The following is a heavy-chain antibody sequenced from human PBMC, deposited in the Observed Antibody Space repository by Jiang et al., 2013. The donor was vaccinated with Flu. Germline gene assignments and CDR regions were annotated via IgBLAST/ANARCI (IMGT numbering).Heavy chain of an antibody. CDR3: ARIDGLLYYYGMDV. Sequence: TIYALHWVRQAPGQRLEWMGWINTGNGNTRYSQKFQGRVTITRDTSATTAYMELRSLRSEDTGVYYCARIDGLLYYYGMDVWGQGTTVTVSS. D-gene: IGHD2-8*01. CDR1: TIYA. CDR2: INTGNGNT. J-gene: IGHJ6*02. V-gene: IGHV1-3*04.